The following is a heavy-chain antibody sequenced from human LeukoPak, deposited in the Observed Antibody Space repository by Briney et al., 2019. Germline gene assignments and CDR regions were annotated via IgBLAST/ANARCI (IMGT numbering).Heavy chain of an antibody. CDR1: GFTFSSYG. CDR3: ARGVAYYYDSSGYYSSSSWFDP. Sequence: GRSLRLSCAASGFTFSSYGMHWVRQAPGKGLEWVAVISYDGSNKYYADSVKGRFAISRDNSKNTLYLQMNSLRAEDTAVYYCARGVAYYYDSSGYYSSSSWFDPWGQGTLVTVSP. V-gene: IGHV3-30*03. D-gene: IGHD3-22*01. CDR2: ISYDGSNK. J-gene: IGHJ5*02.